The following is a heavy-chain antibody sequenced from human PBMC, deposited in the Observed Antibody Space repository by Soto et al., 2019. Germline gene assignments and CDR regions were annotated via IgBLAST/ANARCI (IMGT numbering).Heavy chain of an antibody. CDR1: GGSISSYY. V-gene: IGHV4-59*01. J-gene: IGHJ6*02. Sequence: SETLSLTCTVSGGSISSYYWSWIRQPPGKGLEWIGYIYYSGSTNYNPSLKSRVTISVDTSKNQFSLKLSSVTAADTAVYYCARAPGIAAAVVYGMDVWGQGTTVTVSS. D-gene: IGHD6-13*01. CDR3: ARAPGIAAAVVYGMDV. CDR2: IYYSGST.